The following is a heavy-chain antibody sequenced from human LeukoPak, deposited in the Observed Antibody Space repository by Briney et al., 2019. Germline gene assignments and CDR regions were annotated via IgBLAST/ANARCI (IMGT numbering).Heavy chain of an antibody. J-gene: IGHJ3*01. D-gene: IGHD5-18*01. Sequence: QPGGSLRLSCAASGFSSSNYWMTWIRQAPGEGLEWVATIKGDGSDKRYVDSVKGRFTISRDDVKNSLYLQLNKLRTEDTAIYYCARAQWGYPFDVWGQGTRVTVSS. CDR2: IKGDGSDK. V-gene: IGHV3-7*03. CDR1: GFSSSNYW. CDR3: ARAQWGYPFDV.